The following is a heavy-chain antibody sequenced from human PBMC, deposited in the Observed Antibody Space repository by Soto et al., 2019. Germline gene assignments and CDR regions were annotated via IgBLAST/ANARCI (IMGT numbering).Heavy chain of an antibody. CDR3: ASVRADYYDSSGPPGY. D-gene: IGHD3-22*01. Sequence: GGSLRLSCAASGFTFSSYAMHWVRQAPGKGLEWVAVISYDGSNKYYADSVKGRFTISRDNSKNTLYLQMNSLRAEDTAVYYCASVRADYYDSSGPPGYWGQGTLVTVSS. J-gene: IGHJ1*01. V-gene: IGHV3-30-3*01. CDR2: ISYDGSNK. CDR1: GFTFSSYA.